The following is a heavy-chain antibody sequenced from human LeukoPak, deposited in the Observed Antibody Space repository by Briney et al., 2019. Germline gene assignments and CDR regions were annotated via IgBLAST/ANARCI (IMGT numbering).Heavy chain of an antibody. CDR1: GFTFSNYW. D-gene: IGHD2-2*01. J-gene: IGHJ5*01. CDR3: ARGKFQLLCDS. CDR2: IKQDGSEK. V-gene: IGHV3-7*01. Sequence: PGGSLRLSCAASGFTFSNYWMTWVRQAPGKGLEWVANIKQDGSEKYYVDSVQGRFTISRDNAKNSVYLQMISLRAEDTAVYSCARGKFQLLCDSWGQGTLVTVSS.